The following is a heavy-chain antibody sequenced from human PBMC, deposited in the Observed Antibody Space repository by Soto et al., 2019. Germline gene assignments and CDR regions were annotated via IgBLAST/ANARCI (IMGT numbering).Heavy chain of an antibody. Sequence: PGGSLRLSCAASGFTFSSYAMSWVRQAPGKGLEWVSSISSSSSYIYYADSVKGRFTISRDNAKNSLYLQMNSLRAEDTAVYYCARKVLNPDAFDIWGQGTMVTVSS. CDR1: GFTFSSYA. V-gene: IGHV3-21*01. J-gene: IGHJ3*02. CDR2: ISSSSSYI. CDR3: ARKVLNPDAFDI.